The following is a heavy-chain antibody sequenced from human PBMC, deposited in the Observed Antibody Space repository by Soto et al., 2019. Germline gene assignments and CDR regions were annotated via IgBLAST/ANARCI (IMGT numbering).Heavy chain of an antibody. CDR3: ARPALEGATTSDY. J-gene: IGHJ4*02. Sequence: TSETLSPTCTVSGGSISSSRSYWGWLRHPPGKGLECIGSIYYSGSTYYSPYLKSRVTISVDTSKNQFSLKLSSVTAADTAVYYCARPALEGATTSDYWGQGTLVTVSS. D-gene: IGHD1-26*01. V-gene: IGHV4-39*01. CDR1: GGSISSSRSY. CDR2: IYYSGST.